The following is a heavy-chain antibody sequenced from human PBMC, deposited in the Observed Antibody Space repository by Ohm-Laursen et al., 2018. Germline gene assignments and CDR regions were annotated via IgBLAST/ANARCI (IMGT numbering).Heavy chain of an antibody. CDR3: ARGRLSGTRRALDI. V-gene: IGHV1-8*01. CDR2: INPKNDDT. Sequence: ASVKVSCKTSGYTFINYDIHWVRQASGQGLEWMGWINPKNDDTGYAHKFQGRVTMSRNTSISTANLEMTSLRSEDTAVYYCARGRLSGTRRALDIWGQGTLVTVSS. D-gene: IGHD1-7*01. J-gene: IGHJ3*02. CDR1: GYTFINYD.